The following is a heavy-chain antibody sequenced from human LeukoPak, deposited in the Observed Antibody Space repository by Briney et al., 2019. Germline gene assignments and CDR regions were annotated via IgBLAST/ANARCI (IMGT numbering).Heavy chain of an antibody. CDR1: GGSFSGYY. CDR3: ARGPPGWNYLKTKYFQH. CDR2: INHSGST. J-gene: IGHJ1*01. V-gene: IGHV4-34*01. D-gene: IGHD1-7*01. Sequence: KPSATLSLPCAVYGGSFSGYYWSWIRQPPGKGLEWIGEINHSGSTNYNPSLKSRVTISVDTSKNQLSLKLSSVTAADTAVYYCARGPPGWNYLKTKYFQHWGQGTLVTVSS.